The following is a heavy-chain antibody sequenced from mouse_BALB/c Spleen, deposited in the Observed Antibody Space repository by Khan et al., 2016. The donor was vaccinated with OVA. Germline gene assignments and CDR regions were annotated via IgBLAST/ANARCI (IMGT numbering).Heavy chain of an antibody. D-gene: IGHD2-3*01. CDR1: GFTFSGFG. CDR2: ISSDSNTI. Sequence: EVELVESGGGLVQTGGSRKLSCAASGFTFSGFGMHWVRQAPEKGLEWVAYISSDSNTIYYADTVKGRFTISRDHPKNTLFLQMNRLRSEDTAMYYCARTGYYYFDYWGQGTTLTVAS. V-gene: IGHV5-17*02. J-gene: IGHJ2*01. CDR3: ARTGYYYFDY.